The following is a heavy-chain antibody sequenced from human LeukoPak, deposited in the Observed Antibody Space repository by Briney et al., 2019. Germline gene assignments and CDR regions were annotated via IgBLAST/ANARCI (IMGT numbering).Heavy chain of an antibody. Sequence: WASVKVSCKASGYTFTGYYMHWVRQAPGQGLEWMGIINPSGGSTSYAQKFQGRVTMTRDTSTSTVYMELSSLRSEDTAVYYCARERTTVTTSSYFDYWGQGTLVTVSS. CDR2: INPSGGST. CDR1: GYTFTGYY. D-gene: IGHD4-17*01. V-gene: IGHV1-46*01. CDR3: ARERTTVTTSSYFDY. J-gene: IGHJ4*02.